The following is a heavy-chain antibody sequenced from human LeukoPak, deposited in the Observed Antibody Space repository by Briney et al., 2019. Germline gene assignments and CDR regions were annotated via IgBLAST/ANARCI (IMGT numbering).Heavy chain of an antibody. CDR3: ASSGPYYYDSSGYDH. Sequence: GGSLRLSCAASGFTFSSYAMHWVRQAPGKGLEWVAVISYDGSNKYYADSVKGRFTISRDNSKNTLYLQMNSLRAEDTAVYYCASSGPYYYDSSGYDHWGQGTLVTVSS. CDR2: ISYDGSNK. J-gene: IGHJ4*02. V-gene: IGHV3-30-3*01. CDR1: GFTFSSYA. D-gene: IGHD3-22*01.